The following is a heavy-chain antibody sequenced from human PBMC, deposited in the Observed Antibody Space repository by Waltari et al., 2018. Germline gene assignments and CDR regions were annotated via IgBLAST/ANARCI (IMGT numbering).Heavy chain of an antibody. CDR3: ARSLSEDIVPTTGVFFDY. D-gene: IGHD5-12*01. J-gene: IGHJ4*02. V-gene: IGHV3-7*01. Sequence: EVKLVESGGDLVQPGGSLRLSCAASGFTFSYYWMGLVRQDPGEGYEWLADMKPDVIVQFYVESVNGRLTIHRYHATNSLYLQLNGLRVEFTAVYYCARSLSEDIVPTTGVFFDYWGQGSLVTVSS. CDR1: GFTFSYYW. CDR2: MKPDVIVQ.